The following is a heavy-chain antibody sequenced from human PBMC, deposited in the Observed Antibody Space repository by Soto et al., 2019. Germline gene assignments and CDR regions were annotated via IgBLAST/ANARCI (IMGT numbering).Heavy chain of an antibody. V-gene: IGHV2-5*02. J-gene: IGHJ4*02. D-gene: IGHD3-22*01. CDR1: AFSLSTSGVG. Sequence: QITLKESGPTLVKPTQTLTLTCTFSAFSLSTSGVGVGWIRQPPGKALEWLALIYWDDDKRYSPSLKSRLTSTRDTSKNQVVLTMTNMDPVDTATYYCAHGPDSFDYWGQETLVTVSS. CDR3: AHGPDSFDY. CDR2: IYWDDDK.